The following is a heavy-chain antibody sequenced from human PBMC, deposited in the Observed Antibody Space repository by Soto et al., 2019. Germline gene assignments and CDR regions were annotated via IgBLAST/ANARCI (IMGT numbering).Heavy chain of an antibody. V-gene: IGHV3-33*01. CDR1: GFTFSSYG. CDR2: IWYDGSNK. J-gene: IGHJ4*02. CDR3: ATGGSRIYRIDY. Sequence: GGSLRLSCAASGFTFSSYGMHWVRQAPGKGLEWVAVIWYDGSNKYYADSVKGRFTISRDNSKNTLYLQMNSLRAEDTAVYYCATGGSRIYRIDYWGQGTQVTVSS. D-gene: IGHD2-15*01.